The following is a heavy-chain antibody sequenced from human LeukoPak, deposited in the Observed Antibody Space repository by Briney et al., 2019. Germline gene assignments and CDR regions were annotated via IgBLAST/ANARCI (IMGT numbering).Heavy chain of an antibody. CDR2: ISAYNGNT. V-gene: IGHV1-18*01. D-gene: IGHD2-21*02. CDR1: GYTFTSCG. J-gene: IGHJ4*02. CDR3: ARDPIVVVTGAPYYFDY. Sequence: ASVKVSCKASGYTFTSCGISWVRQAPGQGLEWMGWISAYNGNTNYAQKLQGRVTMTTDTSTSTAYMELRSLRSDDTAVYYCARDPIVVVTGAPYYFDYWGQGTLVTVSS.